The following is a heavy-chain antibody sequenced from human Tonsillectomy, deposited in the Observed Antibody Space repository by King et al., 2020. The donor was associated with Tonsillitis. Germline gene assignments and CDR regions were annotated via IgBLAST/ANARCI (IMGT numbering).Heavy chain of an antibody. CDR3: ARGCGNACYFSDY. CDR1: GFTFSSYA. Sequence: VQLVESGGVLVQPGGSLRLSCAASGFTFSSYAMSWVRQAPGKGLEGVSAISGSGGSTYYADSVKGRFTISRDNSKSTLYLQMNSLRADDTAVYYCARGCGNACYFSDYWGQGTLVTVSS. D-gene: IGHD2-21*01. V-gene: IGHV3-23*04. CDR2: ISGSGGST. J-gene: IGHJ4*02.